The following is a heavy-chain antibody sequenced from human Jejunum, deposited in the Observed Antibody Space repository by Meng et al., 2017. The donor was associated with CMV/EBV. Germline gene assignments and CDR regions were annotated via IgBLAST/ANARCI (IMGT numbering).Heavy chain of an antibody. Sequence: QVDLVEAGGGVVQPGGSLRLSLAASGFAFSTYAMHWVRQAPGKGLEWVAFIRYDGSDEYYADSVKGRFTISRDNSKNTLFLQMNSLRPEDTAVYYCAKLLSSDLDFWGQGTLVTVSS. CDR2: IRYDGSDE. V-gene: IGHV3-30*02. CDR3: AKLLSSDLDF. CDR1: GFAFSTYA. D-gene: IGHD6-25*01. J-gene: IGHJ4*02.